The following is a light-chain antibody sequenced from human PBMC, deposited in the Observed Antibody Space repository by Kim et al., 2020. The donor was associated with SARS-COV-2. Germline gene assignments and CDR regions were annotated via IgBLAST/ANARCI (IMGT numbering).Light chain of an antibody. CDR2: DAS. J-gene: IGKJ1*01. Sequence: SASVCDRVTITCLASQTISTWLAWCQQKPGKAPKVLIYDASSLQTGVPSRFSGSGSGTEFTLTISSLQPDDFATYYCHQYFVYPWTFGQGTKLEI. CDR1: QTISTW. V-gene: IGKV1-5*01. CDR3: HQYFVYPWT.